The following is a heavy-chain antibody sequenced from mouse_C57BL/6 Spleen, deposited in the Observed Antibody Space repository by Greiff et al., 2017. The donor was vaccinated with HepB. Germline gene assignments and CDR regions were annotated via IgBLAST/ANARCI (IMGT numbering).Heavy chain of an antibody. CDR3: ARRSNYPYAMDY. Sequence: QVQLKQPGAELVRPGTSVKLSCKASGYTFTSYWMHWVKQRPGQGLEWIGVIDPSDSYTNYNQKFKGKATLTVDTSSSTAYMQLSSLTSEDSAVYYCARRSNYPYAMDYWGQGTSVTVSS. CDR2: IDPSDSYT. V-gene: IGHV1-59*01. J-gene: IGHJ4*01. D-gene: IGHD2-5*01. CDR1: GYTFTSYW.